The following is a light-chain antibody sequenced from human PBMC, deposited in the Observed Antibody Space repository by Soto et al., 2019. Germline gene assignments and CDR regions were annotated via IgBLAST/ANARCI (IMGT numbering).Light chain of an antibody. CDR3: QVWDTSSDRSYV. J-gene: IGLJ1*01. V-gene: IGLV3-21*02. Sequence: SYDLTQPPSVSVAPGQTARITCGGNTIGGKSVHWYQQKPGQAPVLVVYDDTDRPSGIPERFSGSNSGNTATLTISSVEAGDEADYYCQVWDTSSDRSYVFGTGTKVTXL. CDR2: DDT. CDR1: TIGGKS.